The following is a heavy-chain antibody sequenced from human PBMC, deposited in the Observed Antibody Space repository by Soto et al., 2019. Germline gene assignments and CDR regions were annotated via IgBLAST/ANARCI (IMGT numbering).Heavy chain of an antibody. J-gene: IGHJ4*02. Sequence: PGRSLRLSCAAAGFTFSDYYMSWIRQAPGKGLEWVSYISSSSSYTNYADSVKGRFSISRDNAKNSLYLQMNSLRAEDTAVYYCARSITDYYDSSGYYDDYWGQGTLVTVSS. V-gene: IGHV3-11*03. CDR3: ARSITDYYDSSGYYDDY. D-gene: IGHD3-22*01. CDR1: GFTFSDYY. CDR2: ISSSSSYT.